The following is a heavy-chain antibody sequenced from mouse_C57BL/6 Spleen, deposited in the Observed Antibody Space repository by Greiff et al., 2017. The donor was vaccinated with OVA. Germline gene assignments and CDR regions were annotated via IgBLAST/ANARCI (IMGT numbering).Heavy chain of an antibody. J-gene: IGHJ3*01. CDR3: ARSPASGRGEFAY. D-gene: IGHD3-2*02. CDR2: INPNNGGT. V-gene: IGHV1-26*01. Sequence: EVQLQQSGPELVKPGASVKISCKASGYTFTDYYMNWVKQSHGKSLEWIGDINPNNGGTSYNQKFKGKATLTVDKSSSTAYMELRSLTSEDSAVYYCARSPASGRGEFAYWGQGTLVTVSA. CDR1: GYTFTDYY.